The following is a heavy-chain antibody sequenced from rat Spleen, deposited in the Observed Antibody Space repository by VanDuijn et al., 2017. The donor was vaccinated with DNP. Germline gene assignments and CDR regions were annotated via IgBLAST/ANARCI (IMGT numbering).Heavy chain of an antibody. CDR2: ITSGGDNT. CDR3: ATSGYGYDGYPFAY. J-gene: IGHJ3*01. CDR1: GFTFNNYW. D-gene: IGHD1-12*03. Sequence: EVQLVESGGDLVQPGRSLKLSCVASGFTFNNYWMTWIRQVPGKGLDWIASITSGGDNTFYSDSVAGRFTISRDNAKNTLYLQMNSLRSEDTATYYCATSGYGYDGYPFAYWGQGTLVTVSS. V-gene: IGHV5-31*01.